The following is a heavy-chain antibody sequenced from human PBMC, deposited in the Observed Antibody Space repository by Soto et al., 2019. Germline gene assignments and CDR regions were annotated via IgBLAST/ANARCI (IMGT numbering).Heavy chain of an antibody. CDR1: GDSVSSNSAA. J-gene: IGHJ4*02. CDR3: ARAGIHSSSWSLDY. D-gene: IGHD6-13*01. Sequence: SQTLSLTCAISGDSVSSNSAAWSWIRQLPSRGLEWLGRTYYRSKWYNDYAVSVKSRISVNPDTSKNQFSLQLNSVTPEDTAVYYCARAGIHSSSWSLDYWGKEGLVTVGS. CDR2: TYYRSKWYN. V-gene: IGHV6-1*01.